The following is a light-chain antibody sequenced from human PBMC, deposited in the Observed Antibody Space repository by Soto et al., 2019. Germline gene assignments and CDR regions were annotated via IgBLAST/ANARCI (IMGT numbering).Light chain of an antibody. CDR2: GSS. J-gene: IGKJ1*01. CDR1: QSVSNNY. Sequence: EIVLTQSPGTLSLSPGERATLSCRASQSVSNNYLAWYQQKPGQAPRLLSYGSSNRATGIPGRFSSSGSGTDFTLTISRLEADVFAVYYCQQYGRSGTFGQGTKVEIK. CDR3: QQYGRSGT. V-gene: IGKV3-20*01.